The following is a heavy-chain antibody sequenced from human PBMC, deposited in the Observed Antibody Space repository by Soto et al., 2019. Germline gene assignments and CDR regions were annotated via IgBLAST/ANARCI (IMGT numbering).Heavy chain of an antibody. CDR2: IGTAGDT. Sequence: GGSLRLSCAASGFTFSSYDMHWVRQATGKGLEWVSAIGTAGDTYYPGSVKGRFTISRENAKNSLYLQMNSLRAEDTAVYYCARAYNYYYYGMDVWGQGTTVTVSS. V-gene: IGHV3-13*01. CDR3: ARAYNYYYYGMDV. CDR1: GFTFSSYD. J-gene: IGHJ6*02. D-gene: IGHD5-18*01.